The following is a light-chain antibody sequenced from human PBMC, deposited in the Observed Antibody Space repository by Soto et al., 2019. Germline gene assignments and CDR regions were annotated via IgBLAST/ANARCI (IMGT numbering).Light chain of an antibody. V-gene: IGLV8-61*01. Sequence: QTVVTQEPSFSVSPGRTVTLTCGLRSGSVSTSYYPSWYQQTPGQATRTLIYSTNTRSSGVPDRFSGSILGNKAALTITGAQADDASDYYCVLYMGSGISVFGGGTKLTVL. CDR3: VLYMGSGISV. CDR1: SGSVSTSYY. CDR2: STN. J-gene: IGLJ2*01.